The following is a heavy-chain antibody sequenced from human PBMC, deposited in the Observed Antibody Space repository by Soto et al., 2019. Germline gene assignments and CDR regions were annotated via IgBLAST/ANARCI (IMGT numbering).Heavy chain of an antibody. CDR1: GFTFSSYG. Sequence: QVQLVESGGGVVQPGRSLRLSCAASGFTFSSYGMHWVRQAPGKGLEWVAVISYDGSNKYYADSVKGRFTISRDNSNNTLYLQMNSLRAEDTAVYYCAKVRFLEWLLSIDYWGQGTLVTVSS. CDR3: AKVRFLEWLLSIDY. V-gene: IGHV3-30*18. J-gene: IGHJ4*02. D-gene: IGHD3-3*01. CDR2: ISYDGSNK.